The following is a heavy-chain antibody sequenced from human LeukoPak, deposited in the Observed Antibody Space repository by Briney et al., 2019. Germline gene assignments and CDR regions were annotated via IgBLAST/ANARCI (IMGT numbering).Heavy chain of an antibody. CDR2: IKSKVDGGTT. CDR1: GFTFDSKA. J-gene: IGHJ3*02. D-gene: IGHD3-22*01. V-gene: IGHV3-15*01. CDR3: AKDSRITMIVVAPDAFDI. Sequence: GGSLRLSCAASGFTFDSKAMCWVRQAPGKGLEWVGRIKSKVDGGTTDYGAPVKGRFTISRDDSRNTLYLQMNSLKTEDTAVYYCAKDSRITMIVVAPDAFDIWGQGTMVTVSS.